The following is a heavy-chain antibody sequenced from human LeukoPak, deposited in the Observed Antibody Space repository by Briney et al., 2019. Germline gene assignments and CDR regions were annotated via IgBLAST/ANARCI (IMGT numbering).Heavy chain of an antibody. V-gene: IGHV3-74*01. CDR3: ATKQWLAPPPDS. D-gene: IGHD6-19*01. J-gene: IGHJ4*02. CDR1: GFTFSKSW. CDR2: INTDGTVT. Sequence: GGSLRLSCAASGFTFSKSWMLWVRHAPGEGLESVSRINTDGTVTTYADSVKGRFTVSRDNADNTMFLQMNSVRDEDTAVYYCATKQWLAPPPDSWGQGTPVTVSS.